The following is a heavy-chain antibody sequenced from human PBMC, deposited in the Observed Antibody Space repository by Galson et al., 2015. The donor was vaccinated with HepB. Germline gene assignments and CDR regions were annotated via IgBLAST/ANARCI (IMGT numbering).Heavy chain of an antibody. CDR2: ISGSSSYI. CDR3: ARERGCSGGSCYKVYGMDV. D-gene: IGHD2-15*01. CDR1: GFTFSSYS. J-gene: IGHJ6*02. V-gene: IGHV3-21*01. Sequence: SLRLSCATSGFTFSSYSTNWVRQAPGKGLEWVSSISGSSSYIYYTDSMKGRFTISRDNAKNSLYLQMNSLRAEDTAVYYCARERGCSGGSCYKVYGMDVWGQGTTVTVSS.